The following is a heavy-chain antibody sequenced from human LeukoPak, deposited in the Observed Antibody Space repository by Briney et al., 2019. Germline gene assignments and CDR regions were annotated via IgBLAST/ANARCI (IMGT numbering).Heavy chain of an antibody. J-gene: IGHJ6*03. V-gene: IGHV1-2*02. D-gene: IGHD6-6*01. Sequence: ASVKVSCKASGYTFTGYYMHWVRQAPGQGLEWMGWINPNSGGTNYAQKFQGRVTMTRDTSISTAYMELSRLRSDDTAVYYCARDRRPRYRSSSSIYYYYYMDVWGKGTTVTVSS. CDR1: GYTFTGYY. CDR2: INPNSGGT. CDR3: ARDRRPRYRSSSSIYYYYYMDV.